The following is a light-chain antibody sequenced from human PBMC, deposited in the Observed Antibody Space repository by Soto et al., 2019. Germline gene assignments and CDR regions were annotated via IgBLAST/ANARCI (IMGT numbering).Light chain of an antibody. CDR2: DAS. Sequence: EIVLTQSPATLSLSPGERATLSCRASQSVSSYLAWYQQKPGQAPRLLIYDASNSATDIPARFSGSGSGTDFTLTISSLEPEDFAVYYCLQRSGWPWTFGQGTRVEIK. V-gene: IGKV3-11*01. CDR1: QSVSSY. CDR3: LQRSGWPWT. J-gene: IGKJ1*01.